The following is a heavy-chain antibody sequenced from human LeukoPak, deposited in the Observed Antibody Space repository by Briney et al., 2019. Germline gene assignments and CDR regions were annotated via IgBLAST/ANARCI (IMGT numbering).Heavy chain of an antibody. V-gene: IGHV3-53*01. Sequence: GGSLRLSCAASGFTVSNNYMTWVRQAPGKGLEWVSIIFAGVGTYYADSVRGRFTISRDNSKNTLYLQMNSLEAVDAAVYYCARGDRGTGQHFDYWGQGTLVTVS. J-gene: IGHJ4*02. D-gene: IGHD1-1*01. CDR2: IFAGVGT. CDR1: GFTVSNNY. CDR3: ARGDRGTGQHFDY.